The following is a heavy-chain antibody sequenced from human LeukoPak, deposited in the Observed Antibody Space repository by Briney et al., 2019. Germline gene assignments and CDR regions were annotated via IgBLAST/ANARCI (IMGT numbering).Heavy chain of an antibody. J-gene: IGHJ6*03. CDR1: GFTFDDYG. Sequence: GGSLRLSCAASGFTFDDYGMSWVREAPGKGLEWVSGINWSGGSTGYADSVKGRFTISRDNAKNSLYLQMNSLRAEDTALYYCERDFRYCTNGVCYTSPNYYYYSMDVWGKGPTVPVSS. D-gene: IGHD2-8*01. V-gene: IGHV3-20*04. CDR3: ERDFRYCTNGVCYTSPNYYYYSMDV. CDR2: INWSGGST.